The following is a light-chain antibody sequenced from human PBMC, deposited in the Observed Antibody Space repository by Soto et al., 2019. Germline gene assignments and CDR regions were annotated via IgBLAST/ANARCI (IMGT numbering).Light chain of an antibody. CDR2: DAS. J-gene: IGKJ1*01. CDR1: QGIRNY. CDR3: QQYDNWPWT. V-gene: IGKV1-NL1*01. Sequence: DVQMTQSPSSLSASVGDRVTITCRASQGIRNYLAWYQQKPGKAPKLLICDASTRAPGFPARFSGSGSGTDFTLTISSLQSEDFAVYYCQQYDNWPWTFGQGTKVDI.